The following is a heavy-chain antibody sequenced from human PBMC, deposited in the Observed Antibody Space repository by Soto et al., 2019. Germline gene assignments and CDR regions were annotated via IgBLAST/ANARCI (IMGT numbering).Heavy chain of an antibody. V-gene: IGHV3-30*18. CDR3: AKDGANGGWHVGV. CDR2: ISYDGGKT. D-gene: IGHD6-19*01. Sequence: GGSLRLSCAASGFTFSSYDMHWVRQAPGKGLEWVTAISYDGGKTDYAEYVKGRFTTSRDNPKNTLYLQMDSLRAEDTTVYYCAKDGANGGWHVGVWGKGTRVTVS. CDR1: GFTFSSYD. J-gene: IGHJ6*03.